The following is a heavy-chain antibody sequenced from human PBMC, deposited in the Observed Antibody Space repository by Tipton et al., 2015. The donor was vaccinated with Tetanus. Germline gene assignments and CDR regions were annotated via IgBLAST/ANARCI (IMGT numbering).Heavy chain of an antibody. J-gene: IGHJ4*02. D-gene: IGHD3-22*01. CDR1: GGSISSSSYY. CDR2: IYYSGST. V-gene: IGHV4-39*01. CDR3: ARHITRKGSYDSSGYRDY. Sequence: LRLSCTVSGGSISSSSYYWGWIRQPPGKGLEWIGSIYYSGSTYYNPSLKSRVTISVDTSKNQFSLKLSSVTAADTAVYYCARHITRKGSYDSSGYRDYWGQGTLVTVSS.